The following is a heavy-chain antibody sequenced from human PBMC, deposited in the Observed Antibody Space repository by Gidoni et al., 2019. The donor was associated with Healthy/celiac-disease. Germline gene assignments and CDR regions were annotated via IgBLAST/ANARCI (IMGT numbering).Heavy chain of an antibody. J-gene: IGHJ6*02. CDR3: ARGHTMVRGVIIPYYYYGMDV. D-gene: IGHD3-10*01. V-gene: IGHV1-2*06. CDR2: INPNSGGT. CDR1: GYTFTGYY. Sequence: QVQLVQSGAEVKKPGASVKVSCKASGYTFTGYYMHWVRQAPGQGLEWMGRINPNSGGTNYAQKFQGRVTMTRDTSISTAYMELSRLRSDDTAVYYCARGHTMVRGVIIPYYYYGMDVWGQGTTVTVSS.